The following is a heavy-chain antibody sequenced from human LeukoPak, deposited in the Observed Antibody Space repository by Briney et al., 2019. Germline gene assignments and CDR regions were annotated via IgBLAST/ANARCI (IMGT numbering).Heavy chain of an antibody. CDR2: IGPTGTDR. Sequence: GGSLRLXCAASGFTFSSCGFNWVRQAPGKGLEWVSSIGPTGTDRYYADSVRGRFTLSRDNAKNSMYLQMDSLRDEDTAVYYCATETIGRHYDYWGQGTLLTVSS. D-gene: IGHD1-14*01. V-gene: IGHV3-21*01. J-gene: IGHJ4*02. CDR3: ATETIGRHYDY. CDR1: GFTFSSCG.